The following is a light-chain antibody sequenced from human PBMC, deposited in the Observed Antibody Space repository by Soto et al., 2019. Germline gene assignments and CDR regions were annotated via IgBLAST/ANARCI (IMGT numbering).Light chain of an antibody. CDR1: QSIATY. CDR2: AAS. Sequence: DIQMTQSPSSLSASIGDRVTITCRASQSIATYLHWYQQKPGKAPKLLISAASSLESGVPARFRGSGSGTDFTLTISSLQAEDFATYFCQQSYSTPITFGQGTRLEIK. J-gene: IGKJ5*01. V-gene: IGKV1-39*01. CDR3: QQSYSTPIT.